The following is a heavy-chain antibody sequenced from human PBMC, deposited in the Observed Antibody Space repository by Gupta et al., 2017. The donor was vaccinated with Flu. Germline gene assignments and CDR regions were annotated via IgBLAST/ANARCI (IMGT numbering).Heavy chain of an antibody. CDR2: IGSTGFTT. CDR1: GSTFPNFT. V-gene: IGHV3-23*01. CDR3: ARDAVYNTVWGDFDY. D-gene: IGHD3-16*01. J-gene: IGHJ4*02. Sequence: EVQLLVSGGGFLQPRGSLRLSCVAPGSTFPNFTMHWVRQASGKGLEWVSAIGSTGFTTFYADSVQGRFSISRDNSKNTLYLQVSSLRVEDTAVYYCARDAVYNTVWGDFDYWGQGTLVTVSS.